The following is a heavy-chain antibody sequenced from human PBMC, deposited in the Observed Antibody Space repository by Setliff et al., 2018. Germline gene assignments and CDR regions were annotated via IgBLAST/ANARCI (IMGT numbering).Heavy chain of an antibody. J-gene: IGHJ3*02. Sequence: GASVKVSCKASGYTFTSYYMHWVRQAPGQGLEWMGIINPSGGSTSCAQKFQGRVTMTRDTSTSTVYMELSSLRSEDTAVYDCARVRRPGQGEPDAFDIWGQGTMVTVSS. CDR1: GYTFTSYY. V-gene: IGHV1-46*01. D-gene: IGHD3-16*01. CDR2: INPSGGST. CDR3: ARVRRPGQGEPDAFDI.